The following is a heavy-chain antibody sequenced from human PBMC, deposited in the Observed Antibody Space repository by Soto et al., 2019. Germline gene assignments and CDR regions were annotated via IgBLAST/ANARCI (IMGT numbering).Heavy chain of an antibody. CDR3: ARDRGGYGLFYS. V-gene: IGHV4-30-2*01. J-gene: IGHJ4*02. D-gene: IGHD5-18*01. CDR2: IYPSGMP. CDR1: GGCISNAAYS. Sequence: PSQTLPLTCTVAGGCISNAAYSWSWIRQPPGKGLEWIGYIYPSGMPFYNPSLRSRVTISIDRSNDQFSLNLKSVTAADTAVYYCARDRGGYGLFYSWGQGTRVTGSS.